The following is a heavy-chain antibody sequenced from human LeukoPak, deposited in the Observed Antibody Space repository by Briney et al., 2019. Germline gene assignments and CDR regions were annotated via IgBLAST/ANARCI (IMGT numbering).Heavy chain of an antibody. J-gene: IGHJ4*02. CDR1: GFTFSSYA. D-gene: IGHD5-18*01. Sequence: GGSLRLSCAASGFTFSSYAMSWVRQAPGKGLEWVSGISGSGGSTYYADSVKGRFTISRDNSKNTLYLQMNSLRAEDTAVYYCAKDGLRLWVTFDYWGQGTLVTVSS. V-gene: IGHV3-23*01. CDR2: ISGSGGST. CDR3: AKDGLRLWVTFDY.